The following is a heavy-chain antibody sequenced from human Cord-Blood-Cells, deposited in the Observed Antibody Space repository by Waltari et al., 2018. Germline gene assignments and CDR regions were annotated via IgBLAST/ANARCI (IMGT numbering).Heavy chain of an antibody. CDR3: AAEGYCSSTSCYTDDY. V-gene: IGHV1-58*01. D-gene: IGHD2-2*02. CDR2: IVVGSGNT. J-gene: IGHJ4*02. CDR1: GFTFTSSA. Sequence: QMQLVQSGPEVKKPGTSVKVSCKASGFTFTSSAVQWVRQARGQRLEWIGGIVVGSGNTNYAQKCQERVTITRDMSTSTAYMELSSLRSEDTAVYYCAAEGYCSSTSCYTDDYWGQGTLVTVSS.